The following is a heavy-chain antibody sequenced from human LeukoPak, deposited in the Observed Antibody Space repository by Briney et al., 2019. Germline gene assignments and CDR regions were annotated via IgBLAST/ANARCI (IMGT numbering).Heavy chain of an antibody. CDR1: GFTFSSYG. Sequence: GGSLRLSFAASGFTFSSYGMHWVRQAPGKGLEWVAFIRYDGSNKYYADSVKGRFTITRDNSKNTLYLQMNSLRAEDTAVYYCAKNPLELELPTYYYYYMDVWGXGTXVTVSS. CDR2: IRYDGSNK. J-gene: IGHJ6*03. CDR3: AKNPLELELPTYYYYYMDV. V-gene: IGHV3-30*02. D-gene: IGHD1-7*01.